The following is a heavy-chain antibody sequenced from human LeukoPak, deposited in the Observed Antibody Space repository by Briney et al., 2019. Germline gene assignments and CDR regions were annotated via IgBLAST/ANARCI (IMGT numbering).Heavy chain of an antibody. CDR3: ARGKGTNGVFYPFDY. Sequence: PSETLSLTCTVSGGSISSYYWSWIRQPPGKGLEWIGYIYYSGSTNYNPSLKSRVTISVDTSKNQFSLKLSSVTAADTAVYYCARGKGTNGVFYPFDYWGQGTLVTVSS. CDR1: GGSISSYY. D-gene: IGHD2-8*01. CDR2: IYYSGST. V-gene: IGHV4-59*01. J-gene: IGHJ4*02.